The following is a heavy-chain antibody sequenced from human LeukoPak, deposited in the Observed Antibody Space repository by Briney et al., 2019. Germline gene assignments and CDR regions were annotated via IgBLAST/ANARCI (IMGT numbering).Heavy chain of an antibody. D-gene: IGHD5-24*01. V-gene: IGHV3-23*01. J-gene: IGHJ5*02. CDR3: VRDRTLGVRDGFILA. Sequence: GGSLRLSCAASGFTFSSYAMSWVRQAPGKGLEWVSTINGGGVNTHYADSVGGRFTISRDNSKNTLFLQMNSLRDEDTAVYYCVRDRTLGVRDGFILAWGQGTLVTVSS. CDR2: INGGGVNT. CDR1: GFTFSSYA.